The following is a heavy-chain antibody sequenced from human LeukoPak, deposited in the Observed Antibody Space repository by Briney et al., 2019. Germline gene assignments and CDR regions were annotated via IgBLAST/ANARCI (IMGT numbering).Heavy chain of an antibody. V-gene: IGHV3-23*01. D-gene: IGHD3-22*01. CDR2: ISASGCST. J-gene: IGHJ4*02. Sequence: GGSLRLSCAVARFSLRRYAMSWVRQLDGEGSGWDSAISASGCSTSYADSVKGRFTISRDNSKNTLYLQMNSLRAEDTAVYYCAKVRDTYYYDSSGYSPDYWGQGTLVTVSS. CDR3: AKVRDTYYYDSSGYSPDY. CDR1: RFSLRRYA.